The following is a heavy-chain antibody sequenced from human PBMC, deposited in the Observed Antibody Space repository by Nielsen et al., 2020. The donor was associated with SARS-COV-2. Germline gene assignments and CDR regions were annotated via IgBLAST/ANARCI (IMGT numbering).Heavy chain of an antibody. D-gene: IGHD1-26*01. CDR2: INWNGGST. Sequence: GESLKISCAASGFTFDDYGMSWVRQAPGKGLEWVSGINWNGGSTGYADSVKGRFTISRDNAKNSLYLQMNSLRAEDTALYHCATAPSGSYGGLYAFDIWGQGTMVTVSS. V-gene: IGHV3-20*01. CDR1: GFTFDDYG. J-gene: IGHJ3*02. CDR3: ATAPSGSYGGLYAFDI.